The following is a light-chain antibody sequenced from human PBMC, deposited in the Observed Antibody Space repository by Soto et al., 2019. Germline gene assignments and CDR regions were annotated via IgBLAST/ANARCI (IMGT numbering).Light chain of an antibody. Sequence: ETVMTQSPATLSVSRGERATLSCRASQSISRNLAWYQQKPGQAPRLLIYGASTRATGIPARFSGRGSGTEFSPPTSSMQYEDFAVYYYQQYHNWPPVTFGGGTKVEIK. CDR1: QSISRN. CDR3: QQYHNWPPVT. V-gene: IGKV3-15*01. CDR2: GAS. J-gene: IGKJ4*01.